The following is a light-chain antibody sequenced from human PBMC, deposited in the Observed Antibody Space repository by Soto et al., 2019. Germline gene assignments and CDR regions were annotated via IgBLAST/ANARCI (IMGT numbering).Light chain of an antibody. CDR3: QQYDTFPT. V-gene: IGKV1-33*01. J-gene: IGKJ5*01. CDR1: QDITNF. CDR2: DAS. Sequence: DIQMTQSPSSLSASVGDRVTITCQASQDITNFLNWYQQKPGKAPGLLISDASHLEVGVPSRFSGRGSGTEFTFTISSLQPEDIATYYCQQYDTFPTFGQGTRLEIK.